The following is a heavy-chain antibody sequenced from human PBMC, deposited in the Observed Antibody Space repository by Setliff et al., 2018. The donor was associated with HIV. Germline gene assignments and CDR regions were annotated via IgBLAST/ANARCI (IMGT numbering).Heavy chain of an antibody. J-gene: IGHJ6*03. CDR3: AKDEAHYYYHYMDV. D-gene: IGHD3-10*01. CDR1: GFTVSTYY. Sequence: GGSLRLSCAASGFTVSTYYMHWVRQAPGKGMEWVAVVSYDGTTKHYADSVKGRFTISRDNSKNTLFLQMNSLRGEDTAVYYCAKDEAHYYYHYMDVWGKGTTVTVSS. CDR2: VSYDGTTK. V-gene: IGHV3-30*18.